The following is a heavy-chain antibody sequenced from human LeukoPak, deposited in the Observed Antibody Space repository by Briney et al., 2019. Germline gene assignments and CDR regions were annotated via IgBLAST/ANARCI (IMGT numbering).Heavy chain of an antibody. CDR3: ARSTYYYYSSGWYYFDY. CDR2: ISAYNGNT. Sequence: ASVKVSCKASGYTFTSYGISWVRQAPGQGLEWMGWISAYNGNTNYAQKLQGRVTMTTDTSTSTAYMELRSLRSDDTAVYYCARSTYYYYSSGWYYFDYWGQGTLVTVSS. J-gene: IGHJ4*02. CDR1: GYTFTSYG. D-gene: IGHD3-22*01. V-gene: IGHV1-18*01.